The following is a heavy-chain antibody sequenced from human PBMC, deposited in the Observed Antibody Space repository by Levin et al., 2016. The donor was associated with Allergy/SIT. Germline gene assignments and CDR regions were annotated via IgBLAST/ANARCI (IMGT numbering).Heavy chain of an antibody. CDR1: GFTFTDFA. Sequence: GGSLRLSCTASGFTFTDFAMTWVRQAPGKGLEWVSAISPSGNNKYYVDSVKGRFTTSRDNSKNTVFLQMNSLRAEDTAVYYCAKNLAEGQACYDNWGQGTLVTVSS. J-gene: IGHJ4*02. V-gene: IGHV3-23*01. CDR2: ISPSGNNK. D-gene: IGHD4/OR15-4a*01. CDR3: AKNLAEGQACYDN.